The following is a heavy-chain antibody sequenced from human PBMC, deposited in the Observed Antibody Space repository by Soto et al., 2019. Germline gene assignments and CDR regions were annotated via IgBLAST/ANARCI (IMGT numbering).Heavy chain of an antibody. CDR2: IYYSGST. D-gene: IGHD3-22*01. V-gene: IGHV4-39*01. CDR3: ARHVYYDGYYFDY. CDR1: GGSVSSGSYY. J-gene: IGHJ4*02. Sequence: SETLSLTCTVSGGSVSSGSYYWSWIRQPPGKGLEWIGCIYYSGSTNYNPSLKGRVTISVDTSKNQFSLKLSSVTAADTAVYYCARHVYYDGYYFDYWGQGTLVTVSS.